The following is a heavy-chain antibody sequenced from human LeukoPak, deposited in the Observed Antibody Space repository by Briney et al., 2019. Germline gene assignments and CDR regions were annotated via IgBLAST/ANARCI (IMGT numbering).Heavy chain of an antibody. CDR3: ASWDRFDP. V-gene: IGHV3-9*01. D-gene: IGHD1-26*01. CDR1: GFTFDDYA. J-gene: IGHJ5*02. CDR2: ISWNSGSI. Sequence: GGSLRLSCAASGFTFDDYAMHWVRQAPGKGLEWVSGISWNSGSIGYADSVKGRFTISRDNAKNSLYLQMNSLRAEDTALYYCASWDRFDPWGQGTLVTVSS.